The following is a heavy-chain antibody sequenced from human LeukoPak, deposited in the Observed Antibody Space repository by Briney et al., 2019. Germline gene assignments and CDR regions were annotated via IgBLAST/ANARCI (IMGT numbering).Heavy chain of an antibody. V-gene: IGHV5-51*01. Sequence: GESLKISCKGSGYSLTSYYIVWVRQMPGKGLEWMGIIFPGDSDTRYSPSFQGQVTFSADKSINTAYLQWSSLKASDTAMYYCARTAPFFDYWGQGTLVTVSS. CDR3: ARTAPFFDY. CDR1: GYSLTSYY. CDR2: IFPGDSDT. J-gene: IGHJ4*02.